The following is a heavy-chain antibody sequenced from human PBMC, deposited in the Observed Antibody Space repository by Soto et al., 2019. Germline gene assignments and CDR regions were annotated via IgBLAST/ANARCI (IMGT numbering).Heavy chain of an antibody. CDR1: GGTFSSYA. Sequence: SVKVSCKASGGTFSSYAISWVRQAPGEGLEWMGGIIPIFGTANYAQKFQGRVTITADESTSTAYMEMSSLRSEDTAVYYCARSYYYDSSGAAFDIWRQGTMVTV. CDR3: ARSYYYDSSGAAFDI. D-gene: IGHD3-22*01. J-gene: IGHJ3*02. CDR2: IIPIFGTA. V-gene: IGHV1-69*13.